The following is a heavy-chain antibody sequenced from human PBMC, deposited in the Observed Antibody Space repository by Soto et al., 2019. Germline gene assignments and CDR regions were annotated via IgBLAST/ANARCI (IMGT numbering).Heavy chain of an antibody. CDR1: GFTFSSYG. CDR3: AKDKTVFDYYFDY. CDR2: ISYDGSNK. V-gene: IGHV3-30*18. Sequence: GESLKISCAASGFTFSSYGMHGVRQSPGKGLEWVAVISYDGSNKYYADSVKGRFTISRDNSKNTLYLQMNSLRAEDTAVYYCAKDKTVFDYYFDYWGQGTLVTVSS. J-gene: IGHJ4*02. D-gene: IGHD3-10*02.